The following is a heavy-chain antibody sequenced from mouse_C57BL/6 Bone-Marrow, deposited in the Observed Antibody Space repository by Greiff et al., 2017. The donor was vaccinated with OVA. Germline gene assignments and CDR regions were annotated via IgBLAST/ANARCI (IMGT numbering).Heavy chain of an antibody. J-gene: IGHJ3*01. CDR3: ARHKGTWGCAY. Sequence: EVHLVESGGDLVKPGGSLKLSCAASGFTFSSYGMSWVRQTPDKRLEWVATISSGGSYTYSPDSVKGRFTISRDNAKNTLYLQMSSLKSEDTAMYYCARHKGTWGCAYWGQGTLVTVSA. D-gene: IGHD3-3*01. V-gene: IGHV5-6*01. CDR2: ISSGGSYT. CDR1: GFTFSSYG.